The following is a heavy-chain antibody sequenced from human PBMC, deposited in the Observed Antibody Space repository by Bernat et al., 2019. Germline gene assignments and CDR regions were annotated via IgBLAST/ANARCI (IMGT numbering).Heavy chain of an antibody. D-gene: IGHD5-12*01. CDR3: AGLSSGSDYDSYGAFDI. CDR2: ISYDGSNK. J-gene: IGHJ3*02. CDR1: GFIFSSYA. Sequence: QVQLVESGGGVVQPGRSLRLSCAAPGFIFSSYAMHWVRQAPGKGLEWVAVISYDGSNKYYADSVKGRFTISRDNSKNTLYLQMNSLRAEDTAVYYCAGLSSGSDYDSYGAFDIWGQGTMVTVSS. V-gene: IGHV3-30*01.